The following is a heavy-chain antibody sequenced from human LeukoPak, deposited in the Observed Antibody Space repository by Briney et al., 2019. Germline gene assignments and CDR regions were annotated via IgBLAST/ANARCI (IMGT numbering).Heavy chain of an antibody. CDR3: AKDRVWLFDY. D-gene: IGHD5-12*01. J-gene: IGHJ4*02. V-gene: IGHV3-30*02. Sequence: GGSLRLSRAASGFTFSSYGMHWVRQAPGKGLEWVAFIRYDGSNKYYADSVKGRFTISRDNSKNTLYLQMNSLRAEDTAVYYCAKDRVWLFDYWGQGTLVTVSS. CDR1: GFTFSSYG. CDR2: IRYDGSNK.